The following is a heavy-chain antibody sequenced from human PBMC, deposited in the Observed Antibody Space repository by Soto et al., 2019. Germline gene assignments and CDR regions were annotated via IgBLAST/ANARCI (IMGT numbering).Heavy chain of an antibody. CDR1: GFTFSSYA. D-gene: IGHD3-9*01. CDR3: AKDYDILTGYPEAAFDI. V-gene: IGHV3-23*01. J-gene: IGHJ3*02. Sequence: GGSLRLSCAASGFTFSSYAMSWVRQAPGKGLEWVSAISGSGGSTYYADSVKGRFTISRDNSKNTLYLQMNSLRAEDTAVYYCAKDYDILTGYPEAAFDIWGQGTMVTVSS. CDR2: ISGSGGST.